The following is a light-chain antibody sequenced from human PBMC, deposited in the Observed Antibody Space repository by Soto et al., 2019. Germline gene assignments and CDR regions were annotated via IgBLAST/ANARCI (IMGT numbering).Light chain of an antibody. CDR2: EVS. Sequence: QSALTQPPSASGSPGQSVTISCTGTSSDVGGYNYVSWYQQHPGKAPKLMIYEVSKRPSGVPERFSGSKSGNTASLTVSGLQVEDEADYYCRSFEASNNLRFGGGTKLTVL. V-gene: IGLV2-8*01. CDR1: SSDVGGYNY. CDR3: RSFEASNNLR. J-gene: IGLJ2*01.